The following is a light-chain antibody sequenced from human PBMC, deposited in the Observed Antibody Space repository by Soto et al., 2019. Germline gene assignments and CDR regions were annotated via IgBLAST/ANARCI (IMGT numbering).Light chain of an antibody. Sequence: DIQMTQSPSTLSASVGDRVTITCRASQSISTWLAWYQQKPGKAPKLLIYEASSLGSGVPSRFSGSGAGTEFNLTISSLQPDDFATYYCQQYNRYWTFGQGTKVEIK. CDR3: QQYNRYWT. V-gene: IGKV1-5*03. J-gene: IGKJ1*01. CDR1: QSISTW. CDR2: EAS.